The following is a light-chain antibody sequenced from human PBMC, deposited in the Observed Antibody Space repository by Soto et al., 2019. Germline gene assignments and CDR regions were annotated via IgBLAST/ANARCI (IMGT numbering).Light chain of an antibody. CDR3: QQYGSSPLT. CDR2: GAS. CDR1: QSVSSNY. Sequence: EIVLTQSPGTLSLSPGERGTLSCRASQSVSSNYLAWYQQKPGQAPRLLIYGASSRATGIPDRFSGSGSGTDFTLTISRLEPEDFALYYWQQYGSSPLTFGGGTKVDIK. V-gene: IGKV3-20*01. J-gene: IGKJ4*01.